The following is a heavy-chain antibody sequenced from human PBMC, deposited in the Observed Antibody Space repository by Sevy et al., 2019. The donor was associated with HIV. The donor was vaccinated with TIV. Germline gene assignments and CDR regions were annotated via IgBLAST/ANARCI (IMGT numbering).Heavy chain of an antibody. J-gene: IGHJ3*02. CDR3: ARDSRGLLWFRELLPNDAFDI. CDR2: IKQDGSEK. D-gene: IGHD3-10*01. CDR1: GFTFSSYW. Sequence: GSLRLSCAASGFTFSSYWMSWVRQAPGKGLEWVANIKQDGSEKYYVDSVKGRFTISRDNAKNSLYWQMNSLRAEDTAVYYCARDSRGLLWFRELLPNDAFDIWGQGTMVTVSS. V-gene: IGHV3-7*03.